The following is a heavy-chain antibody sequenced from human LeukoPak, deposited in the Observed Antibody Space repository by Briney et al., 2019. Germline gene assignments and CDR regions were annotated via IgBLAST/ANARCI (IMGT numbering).Heavy chain of an antibody. D-gene: IGHD1-26*01. CDR2: INAGNGNT. CDR1: GYTFTSYV. V-gene: IGHV1-3*01. Sequence: GASVKVSCKASGYTFTSYVMHWVRQAPGQRLEWMGWINAGNGNTKYSQKFQGRVTITRDTSASTAYVELSSLRSEDTAVYYCARDLVGAKNYYYYGMDVWGKGTTVTVSS. CDR3: ARDLVGAKNYYYYGMDV. J-gene: IGHJ6*04.